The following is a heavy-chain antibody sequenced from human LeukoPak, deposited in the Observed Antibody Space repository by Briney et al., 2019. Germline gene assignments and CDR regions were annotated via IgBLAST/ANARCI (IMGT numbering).Heavy chain of an antibody. D-gene: IGHD3-22*01. CDR1: GGTFSSYA. CDR3: ARVPPAPDSSGSDY. V-gene: IGHV1-69*13. CDR2: RIPIFGTA. J-gene: IGHJ4*02. Sequence: ASVKVCCKASGGTFSSYAISWLRQAPGQGLMWMGGRIPIFGTANYAQKFQGRVTITADESTSTAYMELSSLRSEDTAVYYCARVPPAPDSSGSDYWGQGTLVTVSS.